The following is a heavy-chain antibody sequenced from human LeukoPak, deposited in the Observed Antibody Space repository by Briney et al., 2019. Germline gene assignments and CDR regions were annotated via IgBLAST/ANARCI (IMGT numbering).Heavy chain of an antibody. CDR3: ARDPPTYYYDSSELG. CDR2: IIPIFGTA. V-gene: IGHV1-69*01. Sequence: SVKVSCKASGGTFSSYAISWVRQAPGQGLEWMGGIIPIFGTANYAQKFQGRVTITADESTSTAYMELSSLRSEDTAVYYCARDPPTYYYDSSELGWGQGTLVTVSS. J-gene: IGHJ4*02. D-gene: IGHD3-22*01. CDR1: GGTFSSYA.